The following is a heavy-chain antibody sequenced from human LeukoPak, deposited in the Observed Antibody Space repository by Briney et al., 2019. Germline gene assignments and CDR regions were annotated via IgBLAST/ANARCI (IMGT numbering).Heavy chain of an antibody. CDR3: ARDPRDGYNLADAFDI. CDR2: INPDSGVS. CDR1: GYTFTAYY. V-gene: IGHV1-2*02. Sequence: ASVKFSCKASGYTFTAYYMHWVRPAPGQGLEWMGWINPDSGVSNYAQKFQGRVTMTRDTSISTAYMELSRLRSDDTAVYYCARDPRDGYNLADAFDIWGQGTMVTVSS. J-gene: IGHJ3*02. D-gene: IGHD5-24*01.